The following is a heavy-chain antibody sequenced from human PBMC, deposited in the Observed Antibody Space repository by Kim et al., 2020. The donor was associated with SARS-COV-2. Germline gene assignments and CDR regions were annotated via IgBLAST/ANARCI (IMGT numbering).Heavy chain of an antibody. Sequence: GGSLRLSCSASGFTFSSYEMNWVRQVPGKGLEWLSYISRSGATIDYTDSVKGRFIMSRDNTKNSLSLQMDSLRVDDTAIYYCAREQTTSGFDYWGQGTLV. J-gene: IGHJ4*02. CDR3: AREQTTSGFDY. D-gene: IGHD6-19*01. CDR1: GFTFSSYE. V-gene: IGHV3-48*03. CDR2: ISRSGATI.